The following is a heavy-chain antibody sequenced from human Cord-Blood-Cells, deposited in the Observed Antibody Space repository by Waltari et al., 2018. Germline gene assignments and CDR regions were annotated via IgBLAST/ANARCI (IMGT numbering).Heavy chain of an antibody. V-gene: IGHV1-69*09. Sequence: QVQLVQSGAEVKKPGSSVKVSCKASGGTFSSYAISWVRQDPGQGLEWMGRIIPILGIANYAQKFQGRVTITADKSTSTAYMELSSLRSEDTAVYYCARDGVVDTAMVYWGQGTLVTVSS. CDR2: IIPILGIA. D-gene: IGHD5-18*01. CDR3: ARDGVVDTAMVY. CDR1: GGTFSSYA. J-gene: IGHJ4*02.